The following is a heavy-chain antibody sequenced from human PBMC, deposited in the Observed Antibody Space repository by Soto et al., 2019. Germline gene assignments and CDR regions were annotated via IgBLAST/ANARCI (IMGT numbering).Heavy chain of an antibody. D-gene: IGHD2-2*01. V-gene: IGHV1-46*03. Sequence: QVQLVQSGAEVKKPGASVKVSCKASGYTFTSYYMHWVRQAPGQGLEWMGIINPSGGSTSYAQKFQGRVTMTRDTSTSTVYMELSSLRSEDTAVYYCARVGVPAARLDAFDTWGQGTMVTVSS. J-gene: IGHJ3*02. CDR3: ARVGVPAARLDAFDT. CDR2: INPSGGST. CDR1: GYTFTSYY.